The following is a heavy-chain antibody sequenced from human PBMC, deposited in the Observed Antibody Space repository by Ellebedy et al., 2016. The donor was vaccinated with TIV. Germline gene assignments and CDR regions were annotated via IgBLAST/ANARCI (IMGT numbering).Heavy chain of an antibody. J-gene: IGHJ4*02. CDR1: GGSISNSDYY. CDR2: IYHSGST. CDR3: ARTDPWQPIDD. Sequence: MPSETLSLTCTVSGGSISNSDYYWNWIRQPPGKGLDWIGSIYHSGSTYYNPSFKSRVTLSADTSKNQFSLNLRTVNAADTAVYYCARTDPWQPIDDWGQGILVSVSS. V-gene: IGHV4-39*01. D-gene: IGHD2-21*02.